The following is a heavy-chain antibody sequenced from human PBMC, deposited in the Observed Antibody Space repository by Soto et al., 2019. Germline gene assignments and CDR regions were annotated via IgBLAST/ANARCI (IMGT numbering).Heavy chain of an antibody. V-gene: IGHV3-23*01. CDR3: AKGKKSGWELRGYFDY. CDR1: GFTFSSYV. Sequence: GGSLRLSCAASGFTFSSYVMSWVRQAPGKGLEWVSIISGSDDNTYYADSVTGRFTISRDNSKNTLYLQMNSLRAENTAVYYRAKGKKSGWELRGYFDYWGQGALVTVSS. CDR2: ISGSDDNT. J-gene: IGHJ4*02. D-gene: IGHD1-26*01.